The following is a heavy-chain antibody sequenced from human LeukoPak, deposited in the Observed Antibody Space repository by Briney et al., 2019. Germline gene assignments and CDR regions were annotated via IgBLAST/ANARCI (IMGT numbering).Heavy chain of an antibody. D-gene: IGHD5-18*01. Sequence: GGSLRLSCAASGFTVSYNYMNWVRQAPGTGLEWVSVVYSGGSTYYADSVKGRFTISRDNSKNTVYLQMNSLSAEDTAVYFCASGGSYGLLDYWGQGTLVTVSS. V-gene: IGHV3-53*01. CDR3: ASGGSYGLLDY. CDR2: VYSGGST. J-gene: IGHJ4*02. CDR1: GFTVSYNY.